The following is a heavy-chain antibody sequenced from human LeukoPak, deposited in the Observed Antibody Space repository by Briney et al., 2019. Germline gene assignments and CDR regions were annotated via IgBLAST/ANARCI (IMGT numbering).Heavy chain of an antibody. CDR3: ARDRGYSGYDGYYYMDV. V-gene: IGHV1-3*03. J-gene: IGHJ6*03. CDR1: GYIFTDYA. D-gene: IGHD5-12*01. CDR2: MNAGNGNT. Sequence: ASVTVSCKASGYIFTDYAIHWLRQAPGQRPEWMGWMNAGNGNTKYSQEFQGRVTITRDTSASTAYMDLSSLRSEDMAVYYCARDRGYSGYDGYYYMDVWGKGTTVTVSS.